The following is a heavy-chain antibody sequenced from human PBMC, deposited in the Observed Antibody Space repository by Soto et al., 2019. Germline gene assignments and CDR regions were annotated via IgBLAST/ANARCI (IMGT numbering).Heavy chain of an antibody. CDR3: ARGERNFGD. CDR2: IIPIFGTA. Sequence: GXPVEVSCKASGGTFSSDAITLVRQAPGQGLEWMGGIIPIFGTANYAQKFQGRVTITADESTSTAYMELSSLRSEDTAVYYCARGERNFGDWGQGILVTVSS. V-gene: IGHV1-69*13. CDR1: GGTFSSDA. D-gene: IGHD1-1*01. J-gene: IGHJ4*02.